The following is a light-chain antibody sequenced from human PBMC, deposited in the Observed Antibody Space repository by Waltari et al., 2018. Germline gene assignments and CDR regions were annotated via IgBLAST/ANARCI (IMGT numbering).Light chain of an antibody. CDR2: GAS. Sequence: EIVLTQSPGTLSLSPGESVTLSCRASQGVGRSLACYQQKPGQAPRLLLSGASSRATGIPDRFSGGGSGTDFSLTISRLAPDDLSVYYCQHYVRLPVTFGQGTKVEI. CDR3: QHYVRLPVT. CDR1: QGVGRS. V-gene: IGKV3-20*01. J-gene: IGKJ1*01.